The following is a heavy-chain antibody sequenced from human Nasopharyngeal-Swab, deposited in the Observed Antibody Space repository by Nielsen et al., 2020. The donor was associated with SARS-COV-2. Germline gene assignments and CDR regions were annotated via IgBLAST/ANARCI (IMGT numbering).Heavy chain of an antibody. J-gene: IGHJ6*02. V-gene: IGHV3-74*01. CDR3: ARATEGGSGSYYKPTNYYYGMDV. D-gene: IGHD3-10*01. CDR1: GFTFSSYW. CDR2: INSDGSST. Sequence: GESLKISCAASGFTFSSYWMHWVRQAPGKGLVWVSRINSDGSSTSYADSVKGRFTISRDNAKNTLYLQMNSLRAEDTAVYYCARATEGGSGSYYKPTNYYYGMDVWGQGTTVTVSS.